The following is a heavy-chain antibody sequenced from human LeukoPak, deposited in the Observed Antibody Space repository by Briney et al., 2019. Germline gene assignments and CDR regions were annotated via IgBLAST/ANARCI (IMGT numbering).Heavy chain of an antibody. CDR2: IYTSGST. J-gene: IGHJ5*02. D-gene: IGHD2-2*01. Sequence: PSETLSLTCAVYGGSFSGYFWSWIRQPAGKGLEWIGRIYTSGSTNYNPSLKSRVTISVDTSKNQFSLKLSSVTAADTAVYYCARGRYCSSTSCYPGVNWFDPWGQGTLVTVSS. CDR3: ARGRYCSSTSCYPGVNWFDP. CDR1: GGSFSGYF. V-gene: IGHV4-59*10.